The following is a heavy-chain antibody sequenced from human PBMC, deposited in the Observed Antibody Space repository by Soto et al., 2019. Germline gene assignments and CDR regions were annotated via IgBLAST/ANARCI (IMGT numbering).Heavy chain of an antibody. D-gene: IGHD3-22*01. CDR1: GGSISSGDYY. CDR3: ARGSYYYDSSGYYHY. CDR2: IYYSGST. Sequence: PSETLYLTCTVSGGSISSGDYYWSWIRQPPGKGLEWIGYIYYSGSTYYNPSLKSRVTISVDTSKNQFSLKLSSVTAADTAVYYCARGSYYYDSSGYYHYCAQGTLVTVSS. V-gene: IGHV4-30-4*01. J-gene: IGHJ4*02.